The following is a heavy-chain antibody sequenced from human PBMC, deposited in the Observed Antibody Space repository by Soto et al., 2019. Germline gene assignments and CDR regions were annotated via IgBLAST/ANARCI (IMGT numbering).Heavy chain of an antibody. CDR1: GFTFSSYW. V-gene: IGHV3-7*05. CDR2: IKQDGSEK. J-gene: IGHJ6*02. Sequence: EVQLVESGGGLVQPGGSLRLSCEASGFTFSSYWMSWVRQAPGKGLEWVANIKQDGSEKYYVDSVKGRFTISRDNAKNSLYLQMNRLRAEDTAVYYCARSCRCGSWTNYYYYGMDVWGQGTTVTVSS. CDR3: ARSCRCGSWTNYYYYGMDV. D-gene: IGHD6-13*01.